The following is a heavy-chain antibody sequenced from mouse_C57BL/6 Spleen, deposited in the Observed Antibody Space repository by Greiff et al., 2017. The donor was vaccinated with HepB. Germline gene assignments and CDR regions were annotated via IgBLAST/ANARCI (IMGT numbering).Heavy chain of an antibody. Sequence: VQLQQSDAELVKPGASVKISCKVSGYTFTGYTIHWVKQRPEQGLEWLGYIYPGDGSTKYNEQFKGKATLTANKSSSTAYMQLNSLTSEDSAVYCGARRADVDDGYYFDDWGQGTTLTVSS. CDR1: GYTFTGYT. V-gene: IGHV1-78*01. CDR2: IYPGDGST. J-gene: IGHJ2*01. CDR3: ARRADVDDGYYFDD. D-gene: IGHD2-12*01.